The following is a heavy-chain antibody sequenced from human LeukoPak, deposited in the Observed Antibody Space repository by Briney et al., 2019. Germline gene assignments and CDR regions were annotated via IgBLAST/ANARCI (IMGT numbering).Heavy chain of an antibody. V-gene: IGHV4-4*07. CDR2: IYSNGST. CDR1: GGSISTYY. J-gene: IGHJ5*02. Sequence: SETLSLTCTVSGGSISTYYWGWIRQPAGKGLEWIGRIYSNGSTNYNPSLKSRVTMSVDTSKNQLSLKMASVTAADTAVYYCAXXXXXKFANWLDPWGQGTLVTVSS. D-gene: IGHD3-10*01. CDR3: AXXXXXKFANWLDP.